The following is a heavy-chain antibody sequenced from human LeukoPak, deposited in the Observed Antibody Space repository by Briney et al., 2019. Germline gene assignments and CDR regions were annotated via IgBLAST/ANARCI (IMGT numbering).Heavy chain of an antibody. Sequence: GGSLRLSCTVSGFAVSSNSMSWIRQAPGKALEWVSYVSSGSSTIYYADSVKGRFTVSRDNGKRSLYLHMNSLRAEDTAMYYCARGESSCCSGGCYFASWGQGTLVTISS. D-gene: IGHD2-21*02. CDR3: ARGESSCCSGGCYFAS. V-gene: IGHV3-11*04. CDR2: VSSGSSTI. J-gene: IGHJ5*01. CDR1: GFAVSSNS.